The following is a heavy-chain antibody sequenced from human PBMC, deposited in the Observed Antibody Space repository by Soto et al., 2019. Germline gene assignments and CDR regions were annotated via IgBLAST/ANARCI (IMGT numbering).Heavy chain of an antibody. CDR3: ARRYGASFDY. J-gene: IGHJ4*02. D-gene: IGHD4-17*01. CDR2: IYYSGST. CDR1: GGSISSYY. V-gene: IGHV4-59*01. Sequence: QVQLQESGPGLVKPSETLSLTCTVSGGSISSYYWSWIRQPPGKGLEWIGDIYYSGSTNYNPSLKSRVTMSVDTSKTQFSLQLSSVTAADTAVYYCARRYGASFDYWGQGTLVTVAS.